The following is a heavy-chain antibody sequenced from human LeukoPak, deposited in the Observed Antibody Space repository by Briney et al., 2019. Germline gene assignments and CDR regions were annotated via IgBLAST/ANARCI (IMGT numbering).Heavy chain of an antibody. CDR3: ARAGAVADLGDY. J-gene: IGHJ4*02. CDR1: GYTLTELS. V-gene: IGHV1-24*01. Sequence: ASVKVSCKVSGYTLTELSMHWVRQAPGKGPEWMGGYDPKDGETIYAQKFQGRVTMTEDTSTDTAYMKLSSLRSEDTAVYYCARAGAVADLGDYWGQGTLVTVSS. D-gene: IGHD6-19*01. CDR2: YDPKDGET.